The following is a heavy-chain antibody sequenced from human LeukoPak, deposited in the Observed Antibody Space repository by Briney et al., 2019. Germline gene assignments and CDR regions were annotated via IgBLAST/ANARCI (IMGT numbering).Heavy chain of an antibody. CDR2: IYTSGST. Sequence: PSETLSLTCTVSGGSISSYYWSWIRQPAGKGLEWIGRIYTSGSTNYNPSLKSRVTMSVDTSRDQFSLKLTSMTAADTAVYYCVRDRSERYAFDLWGQGTRVTVSS. CDR1: GGSISSYY. J-gene: IGHJ3*01. D-gene: IGHD6-19*01. V-gene: IGHV4-4*07. CDR3: VRDRSERYAFDL.